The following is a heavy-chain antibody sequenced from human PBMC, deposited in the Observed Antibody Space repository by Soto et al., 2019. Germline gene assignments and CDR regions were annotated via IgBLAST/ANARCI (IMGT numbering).Heavy chain of an antibody. D-gene: IGHD6-19*01. CDR3: ARGGRQWLVTSDFNY. CDR1: GFTFSDYA. V-gene: IGHV3-30*03. J-gene: IGHJ4*02. Sequence: VQLVESGGGVVQPGRSLRLSCAASGFTFSDYAMHWVRQAPGKGLEWVAVVSHDGRNTHYADSVKGRFTISRDSSKNTVYLEMTSLRAEERAVDYCARGGRQWLVTSDFNYWGQGALVTVSS. CDR2: VSHDGRNT.